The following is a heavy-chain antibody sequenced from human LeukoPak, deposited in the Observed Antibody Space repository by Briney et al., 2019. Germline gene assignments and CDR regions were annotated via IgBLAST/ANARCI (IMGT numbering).Heavy chain of an antibody. CDR1: GFTFSSYA. CDR2: ISGSGGST. J-gene: IGHJ4*02. V-gene: IGHV3-23*01. Sequence: QSGGSLRLSCAASGFTFSSYAVSWVRQAPGKGLEWVSSISGSGGSTYSADSVKGRFTISKDNAKNSLYLQMNSLRVEDTAVYYCARGGSSSSWFWVDWGQGTLVTVSS. CDR3: ARGGSSSSWFWVD. D-gene: IGHD6-13*01.